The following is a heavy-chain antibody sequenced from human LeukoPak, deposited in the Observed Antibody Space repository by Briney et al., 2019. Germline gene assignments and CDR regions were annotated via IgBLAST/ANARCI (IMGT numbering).Heavy chain of an antibody. Sequence: GGSLRLSCAASGFTFSSYEMNWVRQAPGKGLEWVSAISGSGGSTYYADSVKGRFTISRDNSKNTLYLQMNSLRAEDTAVYYCAKYRIGAAAGRSNDYWGQGTLVTVSS. D-gene: IGHD6-13*01. CDR1: GFTFSSYE. J-gene: IGHJ4*02. V-gene: IGHV3-23*01. CDR2: ISGSGGST. CDR3: AKYRIGAAAGRSNDY.